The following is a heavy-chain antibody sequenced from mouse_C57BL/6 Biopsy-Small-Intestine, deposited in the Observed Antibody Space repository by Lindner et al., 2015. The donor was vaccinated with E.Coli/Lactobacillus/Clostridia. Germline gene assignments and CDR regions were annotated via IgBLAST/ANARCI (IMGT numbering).Heavy chain of an antibody. CDR3: ARRAHGNLGYFDV. CDR2: IGGGGGDT. Sequence: VQLQESGGGLVQPGESLKLSCAASGFTFSNYYMYWVRQTPEKRLEWVAYIGGGGGDTYYPDTVKGRFTISRDSAKSTLYLQMSRLRSEDKAIYYCARRAHGNLGYFDVWGTGTTVTVSS. V-gene: IGHV5-12*01. CDR1: GFTFSNYY. D-gene: IGHD2-1*01. J-gene: IGHJ1*03.